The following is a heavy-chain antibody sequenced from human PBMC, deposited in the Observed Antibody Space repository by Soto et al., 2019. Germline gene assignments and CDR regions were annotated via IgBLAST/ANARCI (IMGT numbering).Heavy chain of an antibody. D-gene: IGHD3-16*01. CDR2: ISYDGSNK. CDR1: GFTFSIYA. J-gene: IGHJ2*01. CDR3: ARDHGGDSYWYFDL. Sequence: QVQLVESGGGVVQPGRSLRLSCAASGFTFSIYAMHWVRQAPGKGLEWVAVISYDGSNKYYADSVKDRFTISRDNSKNTLYLQMNSLRAEDTAVYYCARDHGGDSYWYFDLWGRGTLVTVSS. V-gene: IGHV3-30-3*01.